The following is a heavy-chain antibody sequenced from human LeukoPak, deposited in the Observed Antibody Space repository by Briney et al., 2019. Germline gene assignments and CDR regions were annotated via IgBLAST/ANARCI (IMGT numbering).Heavy chain of an antibody. CDR1: GFTFSSYA. J-gene: IGHJ6*02. V-gene: IGHV3-23*01. Sequence: PGGSLRLSCAASGFTFSSYAMSWVRQAPGKGLEWVSAISGSGGSTYYADSVKGRFTISRDNSKNTLYLQMNSLRAEDTAVYYCAKGWPTCSSTSCPPGMDVWGQGTTVTVSS. D-gene: IGHD2-2*01. CDR2: ISGSGGST. CDR3: AKGWPTCSSTSCPPGMDV.